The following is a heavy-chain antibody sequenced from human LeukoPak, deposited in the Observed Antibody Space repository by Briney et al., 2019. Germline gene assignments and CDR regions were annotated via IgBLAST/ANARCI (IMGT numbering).Heavy chain of an antibody. D-gene: IGHD4-17*01. V-gene: IGHV3-66*01. Sequence: QAGGSLRLSCAASEFSVGSNYMTWVRQAPGKGLEWVSLIYSGGSTYYADSVKGRFTISRDNSKNTLYLQMNSLRAEDTAVYYCARGPDYGDYWFDPWGQGTLVTVSS. CDR1: EFSVGSNY. CDR3: ARGPDYGDYWFDP. CDR2: IYSGGST. J-gene: IGHJ5*02.